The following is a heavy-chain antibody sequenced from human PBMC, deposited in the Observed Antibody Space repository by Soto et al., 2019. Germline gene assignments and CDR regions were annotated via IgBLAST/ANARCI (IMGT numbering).Heavy chain of an antibody. J-gene: IGHJ3*02. CDR2: IIPIFGTA. Sequence: ASVKVSCKASGGTFSSYAISWVRQAPGQGLEWMGGIIPIFGTANYAQKFQGRVTITADESTSTAYMELSSLRSEDTAVYYCARVNGDYEEHESAFDIWGQGTMVTVSS. D-gene: IGHD4-17*01. CDR3: ARVNGDYEEHESAFDI. V-gene: IGHV1-69*13. CDR1: GGTFSSYA.